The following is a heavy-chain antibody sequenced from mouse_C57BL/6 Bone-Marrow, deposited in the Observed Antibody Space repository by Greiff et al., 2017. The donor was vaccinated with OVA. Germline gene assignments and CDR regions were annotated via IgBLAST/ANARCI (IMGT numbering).Heavy chain of an antibody. V-gene: IGHV5-4*03. J-gene: IGHJ3*01. D-gene: IGHD4-1*02. CDR2: ISDGGSYT. Sequence: DVKLVESGGGLVKPGGSLKLSCAASGFTFSSYAMSWVRQTPEKRLEWVATISDGGSYTYYPDNVKGRFTISRDNAKNNLYLQMSHLKSEDTAMYYCARSNWDGGWFAYWGQGTLVTVSA. CDR1: GFTFSSYA. CDR3: ARSNWDGGWFAY.